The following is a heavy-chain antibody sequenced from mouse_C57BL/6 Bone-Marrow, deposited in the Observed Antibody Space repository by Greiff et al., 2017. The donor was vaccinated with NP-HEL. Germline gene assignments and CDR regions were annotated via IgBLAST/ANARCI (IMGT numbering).Heavy chain of an antibody. D-gene: IGHD1-1*01. CDR1: GFTFSDYY. CDR2: ISNGGGST. Sequence: EVKLVESGGGLVQPGGSLKLSCAASGFTFSDYYMYWVRQTPEKRLEWVAYISNGGGSTYYPDTVKGRFTISRDNAKNTLYLQMSRLKSEDTAMYYCARAWNYYGSSFYAMDYWGQGTSVTVFS. CDR3: ARAWNYYGSSFYAMDY. J-gene: IGHJ4*01. V-gene: IGHV5-12*01.